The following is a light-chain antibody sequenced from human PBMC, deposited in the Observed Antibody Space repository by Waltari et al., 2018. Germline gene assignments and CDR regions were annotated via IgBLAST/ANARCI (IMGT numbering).Light chain of an antibody. V-gene: IGKV3-20*01. CDR1: QSVRNF. J-gene: IGKJ2*01. CDR2: GAS. Sequence: DIVLTQSPGTLSLSPGERATLSCWASQSVRNFLAWYQQKPGQTPRLLIYGASSRATGIPDRFSGSGSGTDFILTINRLEPEDFAVYFCQQYSSSVMYTFGQGTKLEI. CDR3: QQYSSSVMYT.